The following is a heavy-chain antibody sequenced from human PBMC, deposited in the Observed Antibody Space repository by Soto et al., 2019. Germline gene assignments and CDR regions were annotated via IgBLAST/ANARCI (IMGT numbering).Heavy chain of an antibody. CDR1: GGSISSYY. CDR3: ARGGMVNAFDI. Sequence: QVQLQESGPGLVKPSETLSLTCTVSGGSISSYYWSWIRQPPGKGLEWIGYIYYSGSTNYNPSLKGRVTISVGTSKHKFFLKLSSVTAADTAVYYCARGGMVNAFDIWGQGTMVTVSS. J-gene: IGHJ3*02. V-gene: IGHV4-59*01. D-gene: IGHD5-18*01. CDR2: IYYSGST.